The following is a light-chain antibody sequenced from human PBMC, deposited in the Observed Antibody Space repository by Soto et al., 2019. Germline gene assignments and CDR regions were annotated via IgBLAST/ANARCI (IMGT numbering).Light chain of an antibody. Sequence: QSALTQPPSASGSPGQSVTNSCTGTSSDVGGYNYVSWYQQHPGKAPKLMIYEVSKRPSGVPDRFSGSKSGNTASLTVSGLQAEDEADYYCNSYAGSNIFVFGGGTKVTVL. CDR3: NSYAGSNIFV. CDR2: EVS. CDR1: SSDVGGYNY. V-gene: IGLV2-8*01. J-gene: IGLJ2*01.